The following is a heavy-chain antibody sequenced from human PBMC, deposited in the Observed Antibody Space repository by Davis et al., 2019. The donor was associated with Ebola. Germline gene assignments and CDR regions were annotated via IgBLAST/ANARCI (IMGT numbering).Heavy chain of an antibody. CDR3: ARSIAARPPDY. CDR2: ISAYNGNT. V-gene: IGHV1-18*01. CDR1: SYTFTSYG. Sequence: ASAKLSCKASSYTFTSYGISWARQAPGHGLEWMGWISAYNGNTNSAQKLQGRVTMTTDTSTSTAYMELRSLRSDDTAVYYCARSIAARPPDYWGQGTLVTVSS. J-gene: IGHJ4*02. D-gene: IGHD6-6*01.